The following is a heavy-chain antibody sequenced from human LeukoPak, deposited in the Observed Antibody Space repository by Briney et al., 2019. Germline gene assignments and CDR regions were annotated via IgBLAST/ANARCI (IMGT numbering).Heavy chain of an antibody. V-gene: IGHV1-18*01. CDR2: ISAYNGNT. Sequence: EASVKVSCKASGYTFTSYGISWVRQAPGQGLEWMGWISAYNGNTNYAQKLQGRVTMTTDTSTSTAYMELRSLRSDDTAVYYCARDTYNWNYFGVFGLDYWGQGTLVTVSS. D-gene: IGHD1-7*01. J-gene: IGHJ4*02. CDR3: ARDTYNWNYFGVFGLDY. CDR1: GYTFTSYG.